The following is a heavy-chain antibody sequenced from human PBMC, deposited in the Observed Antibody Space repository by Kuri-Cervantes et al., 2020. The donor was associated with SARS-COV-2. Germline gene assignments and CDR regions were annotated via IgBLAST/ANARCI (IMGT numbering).Heavy chain of an antibody. V-gene: IGHV3-30-3*01. Sequence: LSLTCAASGFTFRNYAIHWVRQAPGKGLEWVAVLSHDGSNKYYADSVKGRFTISRDNSKNILYLQMNGLRVEDTAVYYCARDAEIYCSSISCYYGMDVWGQGTTVTVSS. CDR1: GFTFRNYA. CDR2: LSHDGSNK. J-gene: IGHJ6*02. D-gene: IGHD2-2*01. CDR3: ARDAEIYCSSISCYYGMDV.